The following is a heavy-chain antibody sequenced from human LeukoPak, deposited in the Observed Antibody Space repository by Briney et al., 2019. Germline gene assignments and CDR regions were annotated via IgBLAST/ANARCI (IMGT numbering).Heavy chain of an antibody. Sequence: GGSLRLSCAASGFTFSSYSMNWVRQAPGKGPEWVSSISSSSSYIYYADSVKGRFTISRDNAKNSLYLQMSSLRAEDTAVYYCARDMITFGGVIVISIPFDYWGQGTLVTVSS. CDR3: ARDMITFGGVIVISIPFDY. CDR1: GFTFSSYS. J-gene: IGHJ4*02. V-gene: IGHV3-21*01. CDR2: ISSSSSYI. D-gene: IGHD3-16*02.